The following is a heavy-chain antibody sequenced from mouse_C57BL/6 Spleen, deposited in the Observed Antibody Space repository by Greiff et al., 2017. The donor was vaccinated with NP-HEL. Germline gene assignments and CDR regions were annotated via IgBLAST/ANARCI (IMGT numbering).Heavy chain of an antibody. Sequence: EVNVVESGGGLVKPGGSLKLSCAASGFTFSSYTMSWVRQTPEKRLEWVATISGGGGNTYYPDSVKGRFTISRDNAKNTLYLQMSSLRSEDTALYYCARRQLRPFYAMDYWGQGTSVTVSS. CDR2: ISGGGGNT. CDR3: ARRQLRPFYAMDY. J-gene: IGHJ4*01. CDR1: GFTFSSYT. D-gene: IGHD3-2*02. V-gene: IGHV5-9*01.